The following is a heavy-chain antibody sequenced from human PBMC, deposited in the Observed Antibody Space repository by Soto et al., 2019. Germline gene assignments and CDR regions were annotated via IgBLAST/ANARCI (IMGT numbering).Heavy chain of an antibody. V-gene: IGHV1-18*01. CDR1: GYTFTSYG. J-gene: IGHJ6*02. CDR3: ARRGTAYYYYYGMDV. CDR2: ISAYNGNT. Sequence: QVQLVQSGAEVKKPGASVKVSCKASGYTFTSYGISWVRPAPGQRLEWMGWISAYNGNTNYAQKLQGRVTMTTDTSTSTAYMELRSLRSDDTAVYYCARRGTAYYYYYGMDVWGQGTTVTVSS.